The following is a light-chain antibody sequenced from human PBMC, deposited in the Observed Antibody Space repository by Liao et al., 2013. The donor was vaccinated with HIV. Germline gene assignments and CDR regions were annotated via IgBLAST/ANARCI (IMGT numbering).Light chain of an antibody. J-gene: IGLJ2*01. Sequence: SYELTQPPSVSVSPGQTARITCSGDKLGDKYAYWYQQKPGQSPVLVIYQDTKRPSGIPERFSGSNSGNTATLTISGTQAMDEADYYCQVWDTNSDHAVFGGGTKLTVL. CDR3: QVWDTNSDHAV. CDR2: QDT. V-gene: IGLV3-1*01. CDR1: KLGDKY.